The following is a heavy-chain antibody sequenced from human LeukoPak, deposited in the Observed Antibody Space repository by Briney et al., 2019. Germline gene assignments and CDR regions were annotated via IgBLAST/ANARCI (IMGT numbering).Heavy chain of an antibody. V-gene: IGHV3-23*01. D-gene: IGHD3-22*01. CDR1: GFTFSSYW. CDR3: GIRDTSDYYVF. Sequence: PGGSLRLSCVASGFTFSSYWMHWVRQAPGKGLEWVSATGSNGVTYYADSVKGRFTISRDNSKNALYLQMNGLRADDTAVYYCGIRDTSDYYVFWGQGTLVTVSS. J-gene: IGHJ4*02. CDR2: TGSNGVT.